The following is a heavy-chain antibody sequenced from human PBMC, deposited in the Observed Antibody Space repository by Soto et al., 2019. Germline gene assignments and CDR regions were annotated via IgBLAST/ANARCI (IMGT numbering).Heavy chain of an antibody. CDR3: ARGLWFGEFGPLFDY. D-gene: IGHD3-10*01. Sequence: SETLSLTCTVSGGSISSGGYYWSWIRQHPGKGLEWIGYIYYSGSTYYNPSLKSRVTISVDTSKNQFSLKLSSVTVADTAVYYCARGLWFGEFGPLFDYWGQGTLVTVSS. CDR2: IYYSGST. CDR1: GGSISSGGYY. J-gene: IGHJ4*02. V-gene: IGHV4-31*03.